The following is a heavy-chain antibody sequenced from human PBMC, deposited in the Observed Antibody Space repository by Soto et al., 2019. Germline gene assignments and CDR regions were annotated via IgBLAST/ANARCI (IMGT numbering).Heavy chain of an antibody. CDR3: ARARITIFGVVIPLIDY. D-gene: IGHD3-3*01. V-gene: IGHV4-34*01. CDR2: INHSGST. J-gene: IGHJ4*02. Sequence: ASETLSLNRAVCGGSFSGYYWSWIRQPPGKGLEWIGEINHSGSTNYNPSLKSRVTISVDTSKNQFSLKLSSVTAADTAVYYCARARITIFGVVIPLIDYWAQGTLVTVSS. CDR1: GGSFSGYY.